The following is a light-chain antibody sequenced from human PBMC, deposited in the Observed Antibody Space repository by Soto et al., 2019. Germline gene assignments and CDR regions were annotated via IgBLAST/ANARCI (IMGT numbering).Light chain of an antibody. CDR3: SSHTNSKTRV. CDR1: SSDVGDFNY. CDR2: DVT. Sequence: QSALTQPASVSGSPGQSITISCTGASSDVGDFNYVSWYQQRPGKAPKLIIYDVTNRPSGVSSRFSGSRSGNTASLTISGLQAEDEADYYCSSHTNSKTRVFGGGTKVTVL. J-gene: IGLJ2*01. V-gene: IGLV2-14*01.